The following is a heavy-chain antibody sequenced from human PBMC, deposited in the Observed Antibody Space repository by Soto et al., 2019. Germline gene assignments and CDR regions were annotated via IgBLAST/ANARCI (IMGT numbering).Heavy chain of an antibody. J-gene: IGHJ4*02. CDR1: GGSFRGYY. V-gene: IGHV4-34*01. CDR3: ARAAPRYCSGGSCYSGRVY. Sequence: QVQLQQWGAGLLKPSETLSLTCAGYGGSFRGYYWSWIRQPPGKGLEWIGEINHSGSTNYNPSLRSRVTISVDTSKNPFSLKLSSLHAAATAVYYYARAAPRYCSGGSCYSGRVYWGQGTLVAVSS. CDR2: INHSGST. D-gene: IGHD2-15*01.